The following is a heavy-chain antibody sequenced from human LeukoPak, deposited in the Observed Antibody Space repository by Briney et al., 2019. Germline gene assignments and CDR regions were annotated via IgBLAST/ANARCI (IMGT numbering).Heavy chain of an antibody. CDR3: ARAVAGTEGWFDY. D-gene: IGHD6-19*01. Sequence: PGGSLRLSCAASGFIFSSYAMSWVRQAPGKGLEWVSAISGSGGSTYYADSVKGRFPISRDNSKNTLYLQMNSLRAEDTAVYYCARAVAGTEGWFDYWGQGILVTVSS. V-gene: IGHV3-23*01. J-gene: IGHJ4*02. CDR1: GFIFSSYA. CDR2: ISGSGGST.